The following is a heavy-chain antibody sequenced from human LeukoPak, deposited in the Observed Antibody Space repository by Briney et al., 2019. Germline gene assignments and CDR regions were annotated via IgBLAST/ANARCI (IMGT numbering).Heavy chain of an antibody. J-gene: IGHJ4*02. CDR2: IDPSDSYT. CDR1: GYRFTSYW. CDR3: ARHEAGYFDWLSSPYYFDY. D-gene: IGHD3-9*01. Sequence: GESLRISCKGSGYRFTSYWIDWVRQMPGKGLEWMGRIDPSDSYTNYSPSFQGHVTISADKSISTAYLQWSSLKASDTAMYYCARHEAGYFDWLSSPYYFDYWGQGTLVTVSS. V-gene: IGHV5-10-1*01.